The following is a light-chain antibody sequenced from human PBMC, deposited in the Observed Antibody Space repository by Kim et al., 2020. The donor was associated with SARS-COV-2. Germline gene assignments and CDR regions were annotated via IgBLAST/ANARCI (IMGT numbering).Light chain of an antibody. Sequence: GQSINISCTRNNCDIGSFNYVSWYQQHPGKPPRLIIQDVTERPSGTSHRFSGSRSGNTASLTISGLQAEDEADYRGSSYTLPSTWVFGGGTQLIVL. V-gene: IGLV2-14*03. CDR3: SSYTLPSTWV. J-gene: IGLJ3*02. CDR2: DVT. CDR1: NCDIGSFNY.